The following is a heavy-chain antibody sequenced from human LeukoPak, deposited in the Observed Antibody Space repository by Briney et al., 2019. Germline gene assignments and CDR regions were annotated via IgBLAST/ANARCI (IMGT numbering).Heavy chain of an antibody. V-gene: IGHV3-74*01. D-gene: IGHD6-13*01. CDR1: GFXFRSYW. CDR2: INSDGSST. Sequence: GGSLRLSCAASGFXFRSYWIHWVRQAPGKGLVWVSRINSDGSSTSYADSVKGRFTISRDNAKNTLYLEINSLRAEDTAVYYCARVGVFEAAAGQFDYWGQGTLVTVSS. J-gene: IGHJ4*02. CDR3: ARVGVFEAAAGQFDY.